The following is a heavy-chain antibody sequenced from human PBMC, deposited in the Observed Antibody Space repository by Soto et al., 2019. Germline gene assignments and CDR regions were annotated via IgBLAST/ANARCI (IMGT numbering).Heavy chain of an antibody. V-gene: IGHV3-7*01. Sequence: EVQLVESGGGLVQPGGSLRLSCAASGFTLSTYWMSWVRQATGKGLDWVANVKQDGSDKYYADSVKGRFTISRDNAKNSLYLQMNSLRADDTAVYYCARASVAYSYYGLGVWGQGTTVTVSS. CDR2: VKQDGSDK. D-gene: IGHD5-12*01. CDR3: ARASVAYSYYGLGV. J-gene: IGHJ6*02. CDR1: GFTLSTYW.